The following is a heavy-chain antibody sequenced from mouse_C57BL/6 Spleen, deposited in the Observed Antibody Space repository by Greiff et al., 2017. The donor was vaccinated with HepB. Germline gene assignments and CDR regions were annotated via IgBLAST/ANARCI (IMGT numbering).Heavy chain of an antibody. CDR3: ARRRDGFSAMDY. V-gene: IGHV5-4*03. CDR1: GFTFSSYA. Sequence: EVKVEESGGGLVKPGGSLKLSCAAAGFTFSSYAMSWVRQTPEKRLEWVATISDGGSYTYYPDNVKGRFTISRDNAKNNLYLQMSHLKSEDTAMYYCARRRDGFSAMDYWGQGTSVTVSS. CDR2: ISDGGSYT. D-gene: IGHD2-3*01. J-gene: IGHJ4*01.